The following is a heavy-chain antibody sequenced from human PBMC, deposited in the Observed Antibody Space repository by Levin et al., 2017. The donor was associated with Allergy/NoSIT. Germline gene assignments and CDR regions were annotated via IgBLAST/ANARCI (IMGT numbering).Heavy chain of an antibody. Sequence: GESLKISCAASGFTFTNAWMTWVRQAPGKGLEWVGRIKSKTDGGTTDYAAPVKGRFTISRDDSKNTLYLQMNSLKTEDTAVYYCTVPGGWTALDYWGQGTLVTVSS. J-gene: IGHJ4*02. D-gene: IGHD3-16*01. CDR3: TVPGGWTALDY. CDR1: GFTFTNAW. V-gene: IGHV3-15*01. CDR2: IKSKTDGGTT.